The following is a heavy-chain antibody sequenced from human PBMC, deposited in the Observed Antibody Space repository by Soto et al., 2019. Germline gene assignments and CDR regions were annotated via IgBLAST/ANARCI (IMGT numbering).Heavy chain of an antibody. CDR1: GFTFSSYA. J-gene: IGHJ4*02. Sequence: EVQLLESGGGLVQPGGSLRLSCAASGFTFSSYAMTWVRQAPGKGLEWVSVVSATGGPTYYADSVKGRFTISRDNSKNTLYLQMNSLRADDTAVYYCAKDIKTPVVRAYDCWGRGTLVTVSS. CDR2: VSATGGPT. D-gene: IGHD2-21*01. CDR3: AKDIKTPVVRAYDC. V-gene: IGHV3-23*01.